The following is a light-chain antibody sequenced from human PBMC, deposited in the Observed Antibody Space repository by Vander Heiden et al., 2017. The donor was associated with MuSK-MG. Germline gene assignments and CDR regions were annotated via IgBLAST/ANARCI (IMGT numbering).Light chain of an antibody. CDR1: NIGSKS. V-gene: IGLV3-21*04. CDR2: DDS. CDR3: QVWDTTTLYV. Sequence: SYVLTQPPSVSVPPGKTASITCEGHNIGSKSVHWYQQKPGQAPVVVIYDDSDRPSGIPERFSGSNSGNTATLTISGGEAGDEADYYCQVWDTTTLYVFGTGTKVTVL. J-gene: IGLJ1*01.